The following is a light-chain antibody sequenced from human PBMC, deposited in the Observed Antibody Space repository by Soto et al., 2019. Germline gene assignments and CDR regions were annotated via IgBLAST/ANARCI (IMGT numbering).Light chain of an antibody. CDR2: GAS. Sequence: ESVLTQSPGTLSLSPGERATLSCRASQSVSSSYLAWYQQKPGQAPRLLIYGASSRATGIPDRLSGSGSGTDFTLTISRLEPEDFAVYYCQQYGSSRTFGQGTKVDIK. CDR1: QSVSSSY. CDR3: QQYGSSRT. V-gene: IGKV3-20*01. J-gene: IGKJ1*01.